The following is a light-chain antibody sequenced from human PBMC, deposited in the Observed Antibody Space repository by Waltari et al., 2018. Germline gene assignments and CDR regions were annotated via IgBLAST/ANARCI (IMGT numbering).Light chain of an antibody. CDR1: QSISSY. CDR2: AAP. CDR3: QQSYSTPPT. V-gene: IGKV1-39*01. J-gene: IGKJ1*01. Sequence: DIQMTQSPSSLSASVGDRVTITCRASQSISSYLNWNQQKPGKAPKLLIYAAPSLQSGVPSRFSGSGSGTDFTLTISSLQPEDFATYYCQQSYSTPPTFGQGTKVEIK.